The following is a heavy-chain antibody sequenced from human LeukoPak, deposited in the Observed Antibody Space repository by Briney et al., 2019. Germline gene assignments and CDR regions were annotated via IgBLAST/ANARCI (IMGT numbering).Heavy chain of an antibody. CDR2: ISSSSSYI. CDR3: ARERRAVAGMDD. Sequence: GGSLRLSCAASGFTFSSYSMNWVRQAPGKGLEWVSSISSSSSYIYYADSVKGRFTISRDNAKNTLYLQMNSLRAEDTAVYYCARERRAVAGMDDWGQGTLVTVSS. D-gene: IGHD6-19*01. V-gene: IGHV3-21*01. CDR1: GFTFSSYS. J-gene: IGHJ4*02.